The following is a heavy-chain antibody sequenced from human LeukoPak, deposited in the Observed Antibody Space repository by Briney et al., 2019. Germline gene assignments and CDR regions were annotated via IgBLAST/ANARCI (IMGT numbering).Heavy chain of an antibody. CDR1: GGSVTSGTYY. Sequence: PSETLSLTCTVSGGSVTSGTYYWSWIRQPAGKGLEWIGRIYSSGSTNYNPSLKSRITISLDASKNQFSLKLSSVTAADTAVYYCARGGFGAYGCCAFDIWGQGTMVTVSS. D-gene: IGHD3-16*01. V-gene: IGHV4-61*02. CDR2: IYSSGST. J-gene: IGHJ3*02. CDR3: ARGGFGAYGCCAFDI.